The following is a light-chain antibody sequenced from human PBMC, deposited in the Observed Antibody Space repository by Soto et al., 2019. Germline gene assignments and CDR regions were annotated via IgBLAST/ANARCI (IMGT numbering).Light chain of an antibody. CDR1: QTIYKY. Sequence: DIQMTQSPSSLSASVGDRVIITCRSSQTIYKYLSWYRQKPGQAPQLLMFAVSNLQSGVPSRFSGSGSGADFTLTISSLQPEDFATYYCQQSYSTLSITFGQGTRLEIK. CDR3: QQSYSTLSIT. CDR2: AVS. J-gene: IGKJ5*01. V-gene: IGKV1-39*01.